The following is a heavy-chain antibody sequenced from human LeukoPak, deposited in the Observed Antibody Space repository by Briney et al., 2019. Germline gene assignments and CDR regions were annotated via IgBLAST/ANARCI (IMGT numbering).Heavy chain of an antibody. CDR3: ARGGSGYGDYYYFYGMDV. J-gene: IGHJ6*02. CDR1: GYTFTSYG. CDR2: ISAYNGNT. Sequence: ASVKVSCKASGYTFTSYGISWVRQAPGQGLEWMGWISAYNGNTNYAQKLQGRVTMTTDTSTSTAYMELRSLRSDDTAVYYCARGGSGYGDYYYFYGMDVWGQGTTVTVSS. D-gene: IGHD3-22*01. V-gene: IGHV1-18*01.